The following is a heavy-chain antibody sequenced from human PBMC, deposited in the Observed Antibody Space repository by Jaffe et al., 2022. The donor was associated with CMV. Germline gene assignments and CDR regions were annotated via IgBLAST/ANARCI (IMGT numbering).Heavy chain of an antibody. CDR3: ARHPGYAVYAPFDP. Sequence: QLQVQESGPGLVKPSETLSLTCSVSGVSIRKTYYWGWIRQPPGKGLEWIGTIYYSGTTYYNPSLRSRVTMSVDTSKNQFSLRLSSVTAADTAVYYCARHPGYAVYAPFDPWGQGTLVTVSS. V-gene: IGHV4-39*01. J-gene: IGHJ5*02. CDR2: IYYSGTT. D-gene: IGHD2-8*01. CDR1: GVSIRKTYY.